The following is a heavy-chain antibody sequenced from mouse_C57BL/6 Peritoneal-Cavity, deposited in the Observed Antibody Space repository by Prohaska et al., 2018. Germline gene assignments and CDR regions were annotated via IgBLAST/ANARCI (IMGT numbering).Heavy chain of an antibody. J-gene: IGHJ3*01. CDR3: AGGREAFAY. CDR1: GFSLTSYG. Sequence: QVQLKQSGPGLVQPSQSLSITCTVTGFSLTSYGVHWVRQSPGKGLEWQGVIWSGGSTDYNAAFISRRSISKDNSKIQVFFKMNSLQADDTAIYYCAGGREAFAYWGQGTLVTVSA. D-gene: IGHD1-1*01. CDR2: IWSGGST. V-gene: IGHV2-2*01.